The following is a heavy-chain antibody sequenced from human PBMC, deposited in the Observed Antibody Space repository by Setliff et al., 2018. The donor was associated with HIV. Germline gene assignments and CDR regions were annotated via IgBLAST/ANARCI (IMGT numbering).Heavy chain of an antibody. CDR2: ISSSSSYI. CDR3: ARARDDSYGSGSYYKGMDV. CDR1: GFTFSDYY. J-gene: IGHJ6*02. D-gene: IGHD3-10*01. V-gene: IGHV3-21*04. Sequence: GSLRLSCAASGFTFSDYYMNWVPQAPGKGLEWVSSISSSSSYIYYADSVKGRFSISRDNAKNSLYLQMNSLRAEDTALYYCARARDDSYGSGSYYKGMDVWGQGTTVTVSS.